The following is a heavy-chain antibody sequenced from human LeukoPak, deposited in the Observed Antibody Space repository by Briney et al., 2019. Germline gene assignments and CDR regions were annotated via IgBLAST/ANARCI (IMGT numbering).Heavy chain of an antibody. Sequence: PSETLSLTCTVSGVSISNHYSSWIRQPPGKGLEWIGYIYYTGNTNYNPSLKSRVTISEDSSKNQVSLRLSSVTAADTAVYYCVRHSRVVAFDYWGQGNLVTVSS. J-gene: IGHJ4*02. CDR2: IYYTGNT. CDR3: VRHSRVVAFDY. CDR1: GVSISNHY. D-gene: IGHD2-15*01. V-gene: IGHV4-59*08.